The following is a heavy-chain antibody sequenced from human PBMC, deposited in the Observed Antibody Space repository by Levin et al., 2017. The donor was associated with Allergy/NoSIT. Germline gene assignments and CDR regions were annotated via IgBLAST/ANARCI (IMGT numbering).Heavy chain of an antibody. Sequence: GGSLRLSCAASGFTFTTYDMSWVRQAPGKGLEWVSAIRGSGSRTFYADSVKGRFTISRDNSKNTVFLQMNSLTVEDTAVYYCAPGIGVTGSQTDYWGQGTRVTVSS. CDR3: APGIGVTGSQTDY. V-gene: IGHV3-23*01. D-gene: IGHD6-19*01. J-gene: IGHJ4*02. CDR1: GFTFTTYD. CDR2: IRGSGSRT.